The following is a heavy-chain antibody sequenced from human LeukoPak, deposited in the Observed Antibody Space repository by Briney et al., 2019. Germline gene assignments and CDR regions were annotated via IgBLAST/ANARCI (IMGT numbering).Heavy chain of an antibody. CDR3: AKELAAALDY. J-gene: IGHJ4*02. Sequence: PGGSLRLSCAASGFTFSGSAMHWVRQASGKGLEWVGRIRSKANSYATAYAASVKGRFTISRDDSKNTAYLQMNSLRAEDTAVYYCAKELAAALDYWGQGTLVTVSS. CDR2: IRSKANSYAT. CDR1: GFTFSGSA. D-gene: IGHD6-13*01. V-gene: IGHV3-73*01.